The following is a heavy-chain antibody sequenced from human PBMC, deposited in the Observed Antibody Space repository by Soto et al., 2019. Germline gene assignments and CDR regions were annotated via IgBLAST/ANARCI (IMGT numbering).Heavy chain of an antibody. CDR2: INAGNGNT. D-gene: IGHD3-3*01. CDR1: GYTFTSYA. V-gene: IGHV1-3*01. J-gene: IGHJ3*02. CDR3: ARIRSYDFWSGPSDAFDI. Sequence: ASVKVSCKASGYTFTSYAMHWVRQAPGQRLEWMGWINAGNGNTKYSQKFQGRVTITRDTSASTAYMELSSLRSEDTAVYYCARIRSYDFWSGPSDAFDIWGQGTMVT.